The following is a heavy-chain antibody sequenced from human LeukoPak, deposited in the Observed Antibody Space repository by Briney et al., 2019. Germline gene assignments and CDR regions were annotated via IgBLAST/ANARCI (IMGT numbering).Heavy chain of an antibody. CDR1: GGSISSSSYY. CDR3: ARGTSYYDSSGYSGGFDP. CDR2: IYYSGST. J-gene: IGHJ5*02. Sequence: PSETLSLTCTVSGGSISSSSYYWGWIRQPPGTGLEWIGSIYYSGSTYYNPSLKSRVTISVDTSKNQFSLKLSSVTAADTAVYYCARGTSYYDSSGYSGGFDPWGQGTLVTVSS. V-gene: IGHV4-39*07. D-gene: IGHD3-22*01.